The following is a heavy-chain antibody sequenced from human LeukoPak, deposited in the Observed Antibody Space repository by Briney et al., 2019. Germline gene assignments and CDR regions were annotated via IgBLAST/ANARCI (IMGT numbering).Heavy chain of an antibody. CDR3: VTGWRGDFYGPAHY. CDR2: IYPGDSDI. J-gene: IGHJ4*02. Sequence: RGESLKISCKGSGYRFTSYWIGWVRQMPDKGLEWMAMIYPGDSDIRYSPSFQGQVTISVDKSITTAYLQWSSLKASDTAMYYCVTGWRGDFYGPAHYWGQGTLVTVSA. V-gene: IGHV5-51*01. CDR1: GYRFTSYW. D-gene: IGHD2/OR15-2a*01.